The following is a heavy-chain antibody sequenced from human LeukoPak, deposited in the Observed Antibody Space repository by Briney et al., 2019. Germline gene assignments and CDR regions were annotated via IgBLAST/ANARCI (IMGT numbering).Heavy chain of an antibody. V-gene: IGHV1-24*01. CDR3: ATDNCSSTSCYPISDAFDI. CDR1: GYTLTELS. CDR2: FDPEDGET. Sequence: ASVKVSCKVSGYTLTELSMHWVRQAPGKGLEWMGGFDPEDGETIYAQKFQGRVTMTEDTSTDTAYMELSSLRSEDTAVYYCATDNCSSTSCYPISDAFDIWGQGTMVTVSS. J-gene: IGHJ3*02. D-gene: IGHD2-2*01.